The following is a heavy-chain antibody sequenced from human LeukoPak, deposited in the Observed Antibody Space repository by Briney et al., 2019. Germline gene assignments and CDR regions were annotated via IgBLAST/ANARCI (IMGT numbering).Heavy chain of an antibody. CDR2: INTDGNTR. D-gene: IGHD3-22*01. J-gene: IGHJ4*02. V-gene: IGHV3-74*01. CDR3: VRDMGYYDKV. CDR1: GFTFSTSW. Sequence: GGSLRLSCANSGFTFSTSWMHWVRQATGKGLVRVSRINTDGNTRDYADSVKGRFTISRDNAKNTLYLQMNSLRAEDTAVYYCVRDMGYYDKVWGQGTLVTVSS.